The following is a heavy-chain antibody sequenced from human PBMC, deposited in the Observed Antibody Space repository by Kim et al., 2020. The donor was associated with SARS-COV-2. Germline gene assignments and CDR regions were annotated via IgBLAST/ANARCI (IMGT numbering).Heavy chain of an antibody. Sequence: VKGRFTISRDNSKNTLYLQMNSLGAEDTAVYYCANLHIVVVIAIQGAFDIWGQGTMVTVSS. D-gene: IGHD2-21*01. J-gene: IGHJ3*02. V-gene: IGHV3-23*01. CDR3: ANLHIVVVIAIQGAFDI.